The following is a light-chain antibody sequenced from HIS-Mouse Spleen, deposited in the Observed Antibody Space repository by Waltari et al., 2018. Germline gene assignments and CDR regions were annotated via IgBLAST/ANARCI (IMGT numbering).Light chain of an antibody. CDR2: EVS. V-gene: IGLV3-10*01. CDR3: YSTDSSGNHRV. J-gene: IGLJ2*01. CDR1: ALPKKS. Sequence: SYELTQPPSVSVSPGQTARITCPGDALPKKSAYWYQQKSGQAPVLVIYEVSKRPSGIPERFSGSSSGTMATLTISGAQVEDEADYYCYSTDSSGNHRVFGGGTKLTVL.